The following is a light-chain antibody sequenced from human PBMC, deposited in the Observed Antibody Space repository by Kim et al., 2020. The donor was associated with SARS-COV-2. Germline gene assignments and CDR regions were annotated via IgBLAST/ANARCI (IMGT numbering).Light chain of an antibody. CDR1: SLRSYY. V-gene: IGLV3-19*01. CDR2: GKN. J-gene: IGLJ3*02. Sequence: RQTVRITCQGDSLRSYYASWYQQKPGQAPVLVIYGKNDRPSGIPDRFSGSSSGNTASLTITGAQAEDEADYYCNSRDSSGNHLRVFGGGTQLTVL. CDR3: NSRDSSGNHLRV.